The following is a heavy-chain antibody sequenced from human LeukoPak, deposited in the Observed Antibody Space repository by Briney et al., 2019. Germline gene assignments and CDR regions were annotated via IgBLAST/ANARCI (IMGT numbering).Heavy chain of an antibody. V-gene: IGHV4-34*01. CDR3: ARRIAVAGIDY. D-gene: IGHD6-19*01. CDR2: INHSGST. J-gene: IGHJ4*02. CDR1: GGSFSGYY. Sequence: PSETLSLTCAVYGGSFSGYYWSWIRQPPGKGLEWIGEINHSGSTNYNPSLKSRATISVDTSKNQFSLKLSSVTAADTAVYYCARRIAVAGIDYWGQGTLVTVSS.